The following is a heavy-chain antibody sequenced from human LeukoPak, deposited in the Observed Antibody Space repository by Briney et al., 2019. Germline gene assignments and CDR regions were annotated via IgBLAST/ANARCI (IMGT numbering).Heavy chain of an antibody. CDR3: VKGKRYCSSGNCYGWSFDS. V-gene: IGHV3-9*01. J-gene: IGHJ5*01. Sequence: PARSLRLSCAAFGFAFNDHAMHWVRQAPGKGLEWVSGIIWNGGLTGYGESVKRRFAISRADANHSLFLQMNSLRPEDTSLYFCVKGKRYCSSGNCYGWSFDSWGQGALVTVSS. CDR2: IIWNGGLT. CDR1: GFAFNDHA. D-gene: IGHD2-15*01.